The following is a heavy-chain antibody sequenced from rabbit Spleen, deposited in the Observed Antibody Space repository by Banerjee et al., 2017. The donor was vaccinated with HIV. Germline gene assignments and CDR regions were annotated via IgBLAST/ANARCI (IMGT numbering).Heavy chain of an antibody. CDR2: IDPIFGST. CDR1: GFDFSNYG. J-gene: IGHJ4*01. V-gene: IGHV1S47*01. CDR3: ARDLAGVIGWNFYL. Sequence: QEQLVESGGGLVQPGGSLKLSCKASGFDFSNYGVSWVRQAPGKGLEWIGYIDPIFGSTYYANWVNGRFTISRENTQNTVSLQMHSLTAADTAKYFCARDLAGVIGWNFYLWGQGTLVTVS. D-gene: IGHD4-1*01.